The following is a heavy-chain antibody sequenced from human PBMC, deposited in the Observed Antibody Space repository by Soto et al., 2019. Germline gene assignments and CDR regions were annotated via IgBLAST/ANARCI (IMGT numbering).Heavy chain of an antibody. D-gene: IGHD3-9*01. J-gene: IGHJ6*02. Sequence: EVHLLESGGGLVQPGGSLRLSCAASGFTFSSYAMSWVRQAPGKGREWVSDITGSGGYTFYADSVTGRFTISRDNSKNTLWLQMSSLRAEDTAVYYCAKERYYDILTGPENYYYHYGMDVWGQGTTVTVAS. CDR3: AKERYYDILTGPENYYYHYGMDV. CDR2: ITGSGGYT. V-gene: IGHV3-23*01. CDR1: GFTFSSYA.